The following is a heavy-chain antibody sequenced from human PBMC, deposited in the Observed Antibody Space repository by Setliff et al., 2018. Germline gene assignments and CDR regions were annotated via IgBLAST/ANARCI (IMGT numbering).Heavy chain of an antibody. J-gene: IGHJ4*02. D-gene: IGHD6-6*01. CDR3: ARGRNVAARLLDS. V-gene: IGHV4-34*01. CDR1: GGSFQGYY. CDR2: INSSGDT. Sequence: ETLSLTCAVYGGSFQGYYWSWIRQSPERGLEWIGEINSSGDTNYNPSLKSRVTISIDTSNNQFSLKVTSVTAADTGIYYCARGRNVAARLLDSWGQGARVTVSS.